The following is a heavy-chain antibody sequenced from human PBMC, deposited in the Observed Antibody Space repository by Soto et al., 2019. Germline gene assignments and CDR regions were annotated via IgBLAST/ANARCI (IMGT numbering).Heavy chain of an antibody. J-gene: IGHJ5*02. CDR1: RDTFTSYY. D-gene: IGHD1-26*01. CDR2: INPHGGST. CDR3: ARSSGGNFGIIIEGTNWFAP. Sequence: ASVKVSCKAPRDTFTSYYINWVRQAPGQGLEWMGVINPHGGSTAYAQKFKGRVTLTRDTSASTFFMEVSSLTSEDTAMYYCARSSGGNFGIIIEGTNWFAPWGQGTLVTVSS. V-gene: IGHV1-46*01.